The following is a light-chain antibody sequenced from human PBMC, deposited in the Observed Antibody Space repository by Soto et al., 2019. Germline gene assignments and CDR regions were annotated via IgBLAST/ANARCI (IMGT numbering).Light chain of an antibody. CDR2: ELS. J-gene: IGLJ7*01. V-gene: IGLV2-8*01. CDR3: SSYAGSNNLL. Sequence: QSALTQPPSASGSPGQSVTISCTGTSSDVGGYNFVSWYQQHPGKAPKLIIYELSNRPSGVPDRFSGSRSGNTASLTVSGLQAEDEAYYYCSSYAGSNNLLFGGGTQLTVL. CDR1: SSDVGGYNF.